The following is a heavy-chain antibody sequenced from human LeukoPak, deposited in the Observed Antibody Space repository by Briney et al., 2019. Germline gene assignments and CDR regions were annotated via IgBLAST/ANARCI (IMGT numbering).Heavy chain of an antibody. Sequence: PGGSLRLSCAASGFSFNNYAMVWVRQAPGKGLEWVAVIWYDGSNKYYADSVKGRFTISRDNSKNTLYLQMNSLRAEDTAVYYCARDELELRGFDYWGQGTLVTVSS. CDR1: GFSFNNYA. CDR3: ARDELELRGFDY. V-gene: IGHV3-33*08. J-gene: IGHJ4*02. D-gene: IGHD1-7*01. CDR2: IWYDGSNK.